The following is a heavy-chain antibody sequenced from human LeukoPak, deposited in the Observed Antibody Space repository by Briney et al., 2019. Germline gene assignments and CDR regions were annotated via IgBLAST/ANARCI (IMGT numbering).Heavy chain of an antibody. CDR3: ARDLTTRTRSGYRPFDY. CDR2: INPNSGGT. D-gene: IGHD5-12*01. V-gene: IGHV1-2*02. Sequence: GASVKVSCKASGYTFTGYYMHWVRQAPGQGLEWMGWINPNSGGTNYAQKFQGRVTMTRDTSISTAYMELSRLRSDDTAVYYCARDLTTRTRSGYRPFDYWGQGTLVTVSS. CDR1: GYTFTGYY. J-gene: IGHJ4*02.